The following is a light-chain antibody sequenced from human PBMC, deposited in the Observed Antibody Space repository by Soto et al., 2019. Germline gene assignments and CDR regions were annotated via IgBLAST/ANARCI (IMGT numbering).Light chain of an antibody. CDR2: WAS. CDR3: QQYYTTPLT. J-gene: IGKJ4*01. V-gene: IGKV4-1*01. CDR1: QTVLYSSNNKNY. Sequence: DIVMTQSPDSLAVSLGERATINCKSSQTVLYSSNNKNYLAWYQQKPGQPPNLLVSWASTRESGVPARFSGSGSGTDFTLTISSLQAEDVAVYYCQQYYTTPLTFGGGTKVEIK.